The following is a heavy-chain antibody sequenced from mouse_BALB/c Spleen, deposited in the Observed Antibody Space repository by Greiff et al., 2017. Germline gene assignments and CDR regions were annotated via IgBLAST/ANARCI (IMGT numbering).Heavy chain of an antibody. CDR3: ARGTTVVAEGKWYFDV. Sequence: VQLQQSGPGLVKPSQSLSLTCTVTGYSITSDYAWNWIRQFPGNKLEWMGYISYSGSTSYNPSLKSRISITRDTSKNQFFLQLNSVTTEDTATYYCARGTTVVAEGKWYFDVWGAGTTVTVSS. CDR1: GYSITSDYA. J-gene: IGHJ1*01. V-gene: IGHV3-2*02. D-gene: IGHD1-1*01. CDR2: ISYSGST.